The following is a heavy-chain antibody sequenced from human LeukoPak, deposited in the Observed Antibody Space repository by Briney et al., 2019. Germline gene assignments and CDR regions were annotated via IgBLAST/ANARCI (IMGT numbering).Heavy chain of an antibody. J-gene: IGHJ4*02. V-gene: IGHV4-34*01. CDR1: GGSFSGYY. Sequence: SETLSLTCAVYGGSFSGYYWSWIRHPPGKGLEGIGEINHSGSTNYNPSLKSRVTISVDTSMNQFSLKLSSVTAADTAVYYCAREDDYVWGSYRPFDYWGQGTLVTVSS. D-gene: IGHD3-16*02. CDR3: AREDDYVWGSYRPFDY. CDR2: INHSGST.